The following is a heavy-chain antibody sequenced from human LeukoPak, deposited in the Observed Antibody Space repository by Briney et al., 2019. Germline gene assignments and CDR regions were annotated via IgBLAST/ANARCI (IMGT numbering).Heavy chain of an antibody. CDR2: FGPEDGET. V-gene: IGHV1-24*01. Sequence: ASVKVSCKVSGYTLTELSMHWVRQAPGKGLEWMGGFGPEDGETIYAQKFQGRVTMTEDTSTDTAYMELSSLRSEDTAVYYCATQARWELLLEYYFDYWGQGTLVTVSS. D-gene: IGHD1-26*01. CDR3: ATQARWELLLEYYFDY. CDR1: GYTLTELS. J-gene: IGHJ4*02.